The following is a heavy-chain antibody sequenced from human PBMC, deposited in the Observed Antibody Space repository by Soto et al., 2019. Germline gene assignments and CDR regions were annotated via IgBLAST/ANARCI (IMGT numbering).Heavy chain of an antibody. J-gene: IGHJ4*02. CDR1: GFTFSSYA. CDR3: ARDGTGVDY. D-gene: IGHD1-1*01. V-gene: IGHV3-30-3*01. CDR2: ISYDGSNK. Sequence: GGSLRLSCAASGFTFSSYAMHWVRQAPGKGLEWVAVISYDGSNKYYADSVKGRFTISRDNSKNTLYLQMNSLRAEDTAVYYCARDGTGVDYWGQGPLVTVSS.